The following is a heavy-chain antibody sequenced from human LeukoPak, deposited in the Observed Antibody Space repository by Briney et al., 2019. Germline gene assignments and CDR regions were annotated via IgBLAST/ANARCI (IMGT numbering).Heavy chain of an antibody. CDR2: ISSGDSNI. CDR3: VRDPSGHGLDV. CDR1: AFTFSSYE. D-gene: IGHD5-12*01. V-gene: IGHV3-48*03. Sequence: SGGSLRLSCAASAFTFSSYEMNWVRQAPGKGLEWVSFISSGDSNIYSAGSVRGRFTISRENAKNSLFLQMNSLRAGDTAVYYCVRDPSGHGLDVWGQGTTVTVSS. J-gene: IGHJ6*02.